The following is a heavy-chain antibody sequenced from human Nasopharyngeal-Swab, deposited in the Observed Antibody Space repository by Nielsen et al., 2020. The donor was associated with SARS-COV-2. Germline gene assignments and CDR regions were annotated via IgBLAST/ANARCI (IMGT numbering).Heavy chain of an antibody. Sequence: ETLSLTCAASRFTFSSYAMSWVRQAPGKGLEWVSAISGSGGSTYYADSVKGRFTISRDNSKNTLYLQMNSLRAEDTAVYYCAKRPYCGSNSCYYYFDYWGQGTLVTVSS. CDR3: AKRPYCGSNSCYYYFDY. CDR2: ISGSGGST. CDR1: RFTFSSYA. D-gene: IGHD2-2*01. J-gene: IGHJ4*02. V-gene: IGHV3-23*01.